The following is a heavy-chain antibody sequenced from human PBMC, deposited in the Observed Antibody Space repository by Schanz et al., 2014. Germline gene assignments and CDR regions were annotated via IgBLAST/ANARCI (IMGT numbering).Heavy chain of an antibody. CDR1: GFTFSDYY. J-gene: IGHJ5*01. CDR3: AKDLYNYGIFDS. Sequence: VQLLESGGGVVQPGRSLRLSCAASGFTFSDYYMSWIRQAPGKGLEWVSYISNSGTTIYYADSVKGRFTISRDNSRTTLYLQMNSLRADDTAVYYCAKDLYNYGIFDSWGQGTLVTVSS. CDR2: ISNSGTTI. D-gene: IGHD3-16*01. V-gene: IGHV3-11*01.